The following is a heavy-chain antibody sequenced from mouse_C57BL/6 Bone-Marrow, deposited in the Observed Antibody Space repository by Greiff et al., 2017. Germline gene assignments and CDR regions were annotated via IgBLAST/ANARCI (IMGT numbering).Heavy chain of an antibody. J-gene: IGHJ4*01. CDR2: IDPSDSET. V-gene: IGHV1-52*01. CDR1: GYTFTSYW. Sequence: QVQLQQPGAELVRPGSSVKLSCKASGYTFTSYWMHWVKQRPIQGLEWIGNIDPSDSETHYNQKFKGKATLTVDKSSSTAYMQLSSLTSEDSAVYYCAGTTRGNYAMDYWGQGTSVTVSS. CDR3: AGTTRGNYAMDY. D-gene: IGHD1-1*01.